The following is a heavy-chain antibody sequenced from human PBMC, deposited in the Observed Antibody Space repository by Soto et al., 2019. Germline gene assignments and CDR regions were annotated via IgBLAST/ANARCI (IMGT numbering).Heavy chain of an antibody. CDR2: TSYDGSDK. CDR1: GFTFRSYV. D-gene: IGHD3-16*01. V-gene: IGHV3-30*19. J-gene: IGHJ1*01. Sequence: QVQLVESGGGVVQPGTSLRVSCVGSGFTFRSYVIHWVRQAPGKGLEWVALTSYDGSDKYYGDSVRGRFTISRDNSRNTVDLQMGSLRLEDTARYYCARWGTTGGLDVWGQGTLVSVSS. CDR3: ARWGTTGGLDV.